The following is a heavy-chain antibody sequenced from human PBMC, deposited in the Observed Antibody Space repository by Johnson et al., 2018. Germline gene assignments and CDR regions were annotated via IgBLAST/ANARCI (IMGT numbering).Heavy chain of an antibody. CDR3: ARAPLGATRSQYFQH. Sequence: QVQLQQWGAGLLKPSETLSLTCAVYGGSFSDYYWSWIRQPPGKGLEWIGEINYSASTNYNPSLKSRVTISVDTSKNPFSLKLGSVTASEPAVDDCARAPLGATRSQYFQHWGQGTLVIGSS. J-gene: IGHJ1*01. V-gene: IGHV4-34*01. D-gene: IGHD1-26*01. CDR1: GGSFSDYY. CDR2: INYSAST.